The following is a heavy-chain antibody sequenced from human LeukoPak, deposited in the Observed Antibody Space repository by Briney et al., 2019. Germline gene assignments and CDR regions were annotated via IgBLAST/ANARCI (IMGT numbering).Heavy chain of an antibody. D-gene: IGHD2-15*01. CDR3: ARHGSYSLVF. CDR2: IFYIGSA. V-gene: IGHV4-4*02. J-gene: IGHJ4*02. CDR1: GVSIGSGGY. Sequence: SETLSLTCAVSGVSIGSGGYWSWVRQPPGKGLEWIGQIFYIGSAHYNPSFGSRVIMSIDNSRNQLSLRFNSVTAADTAVYYCARHGSYSLVFWGQGALVTVSS.